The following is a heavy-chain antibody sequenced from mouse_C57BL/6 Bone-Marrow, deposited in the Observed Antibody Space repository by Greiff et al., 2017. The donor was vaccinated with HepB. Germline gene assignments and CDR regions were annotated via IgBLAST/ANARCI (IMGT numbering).Heavy chain of an antibody. Sequence: VKLMESGAELARPGASVKMSCKASGYTFTSYTMNWVKQRPGQGLEWIGYINPSSGYTKYNQKFKDKATLTADKSSTTAYLQLNILTSSDSAVYFCSRSTRRDYAMDYWGQGTSVPVSS. D-gene: IGHD3-3*01. CDR3: SRSTRRDYAMDY. CDR1: GYTFTSYT. V-gene: IGHV1-4*01. CDR2: INPSSGYT. J-gene: IGHJ4*01.